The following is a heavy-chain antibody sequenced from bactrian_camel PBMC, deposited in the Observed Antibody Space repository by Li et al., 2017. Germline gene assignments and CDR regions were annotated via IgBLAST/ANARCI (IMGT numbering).Heavy chain of an antibody. D-gene: IGHD1*01. CDR3: AADYRRGWSCSVGRREFNN. Sequence: VQLVESGGGSVPAGGSLRLSCEGSGFTFSATAMSWVRQAPGKGLEWVSAISSDGVTSYADSVKGRFTISRDNAKNTLYLQMDSLRPEDSAMYYCAADYRRGWSCSVGRREFNNWGQGTQVTVS. CDR1: GFTFSATA. J-gene: IGHJ4*01. V-gene: IGHV3S42*01. CDR2: ISSDGVT.